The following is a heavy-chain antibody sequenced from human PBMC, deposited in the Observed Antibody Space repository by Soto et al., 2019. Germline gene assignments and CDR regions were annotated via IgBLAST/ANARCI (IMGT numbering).Heavy chain of an antibody. CDR1: GGSISSYY. J-gene: IGHJ4*02. D-gene: IGHD3-22*01. V-gene: IGHV4-59*01. CDR2: MYYTGST. Sequence: SETLSLTCTVSGGSISSYYWSWIRQAPGKGLEWIGYMYYTGSTNYNPSLKSRVTISVDTSKNQFSLKLSSVTAADTAVYYCARDPYDRSFDYWGQGTLVTVSS. CDR3: ARDPYDRSFDY.